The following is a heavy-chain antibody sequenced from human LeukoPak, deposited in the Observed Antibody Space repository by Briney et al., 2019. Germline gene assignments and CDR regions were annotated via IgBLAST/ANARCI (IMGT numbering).Heavy chain of an antibody. V-gene: IGHV3-48*03. CDR3: AREKYNCFDI. CDR2: ISSSGSNI. CDR1: GFTFSSYE. J-gene: IGHJ3*02. Sequence: PGGSLRLSCAASGFTFSSYEMNWVRQAPGKGLEWVSYISSSGSNIYCADSVKGRFTISRDNAQNSLYLQMNSLRAEDTAVYYCAREKYNCFDIWGQGTMVTVSS. D-gene: IGHD1-1*01.